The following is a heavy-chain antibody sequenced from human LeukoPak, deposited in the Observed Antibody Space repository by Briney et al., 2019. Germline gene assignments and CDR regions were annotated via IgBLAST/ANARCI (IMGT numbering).Heavy chain of an antibody. V-gene: IGHV4-4*07. D-gene: IGHD3-22*01. CDR1: GGSISSYY. CDR3: AAQTMYYYDSSGYYVDY. J-gene: IGHJ4*02. CDR2: IYTSGST. Sequence: SETLSLTCTVSGGSISSYYWSWIRQPAGKGLEWIGRIYTSGSTNYNPSLKSRVTMSVDTSKNQFSLKLSSVTAADTAVYYCAAQTMYYYDSSGYYVDYWGQGTLVTVSS.